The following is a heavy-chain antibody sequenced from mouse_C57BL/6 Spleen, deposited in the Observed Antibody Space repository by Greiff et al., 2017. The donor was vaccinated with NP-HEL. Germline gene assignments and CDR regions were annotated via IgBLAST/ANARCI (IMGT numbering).Heavy chain of an antibody. V-gene: IGHV1-80*01. CDR2: IYPGDGDT. D-gene: IGHD2-3*01. CDR3: ARRWLLPSYWYFDV. CDR1: GYAFSSYW. J-gene: IGHJ1*03. Sequence: VKLQESGAELVKPGASVKISCKASGYAFSSYWMNWVKQRPGKGLEWIGKIYPGDGDTDYNGKFKGKATLTADKSSSTAYMQLSSLPSEDSAVYFCARRWLLPSYWYFDVWGTGTTVTVSS.